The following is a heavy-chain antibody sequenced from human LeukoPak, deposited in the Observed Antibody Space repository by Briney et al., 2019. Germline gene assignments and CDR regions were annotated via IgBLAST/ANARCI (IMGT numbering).Heavy chain of an antibody. CDR1: GYTFTTYD. CDR2: ISAYNGNT. D-gene: IGHD3-3*01. V-gene: IGHV1-18*01. Sequence: GASVKVSCKVSGYTFTTYDITWVRQAPGQGLEWMGWISAYNGNTEYAQKFQGGVTMTRDTSTSTAYMELRSLRSDDTAVYYCARDLSLRFLEWLHNYYGMDVWGQGTTVTVSS. J-gene: IGHJ6*02. CDR3: ARDLSLRFLEWLHNYYGMDV.